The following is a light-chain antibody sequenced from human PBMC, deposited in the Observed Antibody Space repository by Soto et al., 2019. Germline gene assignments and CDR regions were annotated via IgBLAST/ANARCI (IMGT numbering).Light chain of an antibody. CDR3: QQRSNWPIT. CDR1: QSIRSW. Sequence: ESPSTLSASGRHRVTINSGASQSIRSWLAWYQQKPGQAPRLLIYDASNRATGIPARFSGSGSGTDFTLTISSLEPEDFAVYYCQQRSNWPITFGQGTRLEIK. CDR2: DAS. J-gene: IGKJ5*01. V-gene: IGKV3-11*01.